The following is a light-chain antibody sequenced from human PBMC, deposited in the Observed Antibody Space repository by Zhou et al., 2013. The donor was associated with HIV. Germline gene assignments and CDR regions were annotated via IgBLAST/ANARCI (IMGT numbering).Light chain of an antibody. J-gene: IGKJ1*01. Sequence: AILLTHSPSSLSASVGDRVTITCRASQGISSALAWHQQKPGKSPKLLIYDASSLQSGVPSRFSGSGSGTDFTLTISSLQPEDFATYYCLQHNSFPQTFGQGTKVKSN. CDR1: QGISSA. CDR2: DAS. CDR3: LQHNSFPQT. V-gene: IGKV1-13*02.